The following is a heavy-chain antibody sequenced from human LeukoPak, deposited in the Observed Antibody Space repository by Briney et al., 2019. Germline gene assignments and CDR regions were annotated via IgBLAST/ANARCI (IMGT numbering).Heavy chain of an antibody. D-gene: IGHD3-22*01. CDR3: ARGPLVITTTLDY. Sequence: GGSLRLSCAASGFTFSGYSWNGVRQAPGKGLVGFSSISSSSSYIYYAGSVKGRFTISRDNAKNSLYLQMNSLRAEDTAVYYCARGPLVITTTLDYWGQGTLVTVSS. V-gene: IGHV3-21*01. CDR2: ISSSSSYI. CDR1: GFTFSGYS. J-gene: IGHJ4*02.